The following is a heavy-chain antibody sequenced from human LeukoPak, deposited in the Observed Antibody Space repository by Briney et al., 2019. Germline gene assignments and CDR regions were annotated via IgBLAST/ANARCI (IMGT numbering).Heavy chain of an antibody. CDR2: ICYSGST. J-gene: IGHJ5*02. CDR3: ARVPRAIATVGGWFDP. D-gene: IGHD2-15*01. CDR1: GGSISSYY. Sequence: SETLSLTCTVSGGSISSYYWSWIRQPPGKGLGWIGYICYSGSTNYNPSLKSRVTISVDTSKNQFSLKLSSVTAADTAVYYCARVPRAIATVGGWFDPWGQGTLVTVSS. V-gene: IGHV4-59*01.